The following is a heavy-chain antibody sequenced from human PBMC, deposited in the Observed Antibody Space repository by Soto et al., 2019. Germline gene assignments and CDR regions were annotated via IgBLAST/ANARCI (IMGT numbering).Heavy chain of an antibody. J-gene: IGHJ4*02. CDR1: GASIAGSSY. V-gene: IGHV4-4*07. CDR3: VRGMTPPGAPAWYYFDS. D-gene: IGHD2-8*02. CDR2: FSLSGTT. Sequence: QVQLQESGPGLMKPSETLSLTCSVSGASIAGSSYWSWIRQPAGKGLEWIGRFSLSGTTNYSPSLRSRVTMSADVSKNQFSLRLTSVTAADTALYYCVRGMTPPGAPAWYYFDSWGQGTLVTVSS.